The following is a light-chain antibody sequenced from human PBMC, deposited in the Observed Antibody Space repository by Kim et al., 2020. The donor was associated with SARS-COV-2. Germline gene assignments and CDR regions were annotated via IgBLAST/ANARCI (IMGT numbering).Light chain of an antibody. CDR1: RSLTNW. V-gene: IGKV1-5*03. Sequence: EIQMTQSPSTLSASVGDRVTIFCRASRSLTNWLVWYQQKRGRAPKLLIYKTSTLESGVPSRFSGSGFETQFSLTISSLQPDEFVTYYCQQHTSVCTLGPGTKV. J-gene: IGKJ1*01. CDR3: QQHTSVCT. CDR2: KTS.